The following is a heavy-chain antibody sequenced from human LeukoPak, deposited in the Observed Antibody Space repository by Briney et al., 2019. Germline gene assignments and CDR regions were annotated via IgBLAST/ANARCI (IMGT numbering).Heavy chain of an antibody. CDR1: GFTFSNYA. Sequence: GGSLRLSCAASGFTFSNYAMNWVRRAPGKGLEWVSAISSSTPTTYYADSVKGRFTISRDNSRNTLYLQMNSLGAEDTAVYYCAKPLAVGNPLYYFHYWGQGTLVTVSS. CDR3: AKPLAVGNPLYYFHY. V-gene: IGHV3-23*01. CDR2: ISSSTPTT. J-gene: IGHJ4*02. D-gene: IGHD6-13*01.